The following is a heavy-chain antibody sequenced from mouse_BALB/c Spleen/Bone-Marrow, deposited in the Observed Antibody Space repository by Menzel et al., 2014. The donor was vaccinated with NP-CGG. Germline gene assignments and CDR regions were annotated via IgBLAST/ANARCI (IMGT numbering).Heavy chain of an antibody. Sequence: VQLQQSGPELVKPGASVKISCKASGYTFTDYNMHWVKQSHGKSLEWIGYIYPYSGGTGYNQKFKSKATLTVDTSSNTAYMELRSLTSEDSAVYYCAREGGHYDALDFWGQGTSVTVSS. CDR2: IYPYSGGT. CDR3: AREGGHYDALDF. CDR1: GYTFTDYN. J-gene: IGHJ4*01. V-gene: IGHV1S29*02. D-gene: IGHD2-13*01.